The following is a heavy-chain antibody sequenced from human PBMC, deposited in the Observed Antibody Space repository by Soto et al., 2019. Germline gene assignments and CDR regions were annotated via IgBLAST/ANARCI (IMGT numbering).Heavy chain of an antibody. CDR2: ISAYNGNT. Sequence: QVQLVQSGAEVKKPGASVKVSCKASGYTFTSYGISWVRQAPGQGLEWMGWISAYNGNTKYAQKPQXXXTXPTATSTSTADMELRSLRSDDTAVYYCAREPNYFDYWGQGTLVTVSS. CDR1: GYTFTSYG. CDR3: AREPNYFDY. J-gene: IGHJ4*02. V-gene: IGHV1-18*01.